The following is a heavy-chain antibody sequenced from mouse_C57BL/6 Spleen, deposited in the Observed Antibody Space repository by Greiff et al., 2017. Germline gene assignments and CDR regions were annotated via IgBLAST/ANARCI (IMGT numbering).Heavy chain of an antibody. CDR1: GYAFTNYL. CDR3: ARSDRGSNYYFDD. D-gene: IGHD1-1*01. V-gene: IGHV1-54*01. CDR2: INPGSGGT. Sequence: QVQLKESGAELVRPGTSVKVSCKASGYAFTNYLIEWVKQRPGQGLEWIGVINPGSGGTNYNEKFKGKATLTADKSSSTAYMQLSSLTSEDSAVYFCARSDRGSNYYFDDWGQGTTLTVSS. J-gene: IGHJ2*01.